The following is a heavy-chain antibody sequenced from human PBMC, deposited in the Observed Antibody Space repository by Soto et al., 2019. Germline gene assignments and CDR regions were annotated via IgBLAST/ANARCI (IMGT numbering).Heavy chain of an antibody. CDR1: GGSISSGGYS. CDR3: ARPSVRYYYYGMDV. D-gene: IGHD3-10*02. CDR2: IYHSGST. J-gene: IGHJ6*02. Sequence: PSETLSLTCAVSGGSISSGGYSWSWIRQPPGKGLECIGYIYHSGSTNYNPPLKSRVTISVDTSKNQFSLKLSSVTAADTAVYYCARPSVRYYYYGMDVWGQGTTVTVSS. V-gene: IGHV4-30-2*01.